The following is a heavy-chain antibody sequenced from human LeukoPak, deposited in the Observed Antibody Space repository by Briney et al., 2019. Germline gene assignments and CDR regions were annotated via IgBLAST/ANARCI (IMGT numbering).Heavy chain of an antibody. CDR1: GYTFTSYA. CDR2: INTNTGNP. V-gene: IGHV7-4-1*02. J-gene: IGHJ6*02. D-gene: IGHD2-15*01. Sequence: ASVKVSCKASGYTFTSYAMNWVRQAPGQGLEWMGWINTNTGNPTYAQGFTGRFVFSLDTSVSTAYLQISSLKAEDTAVYYCASCSGGSCYSDARYYYYYYGMDVWGQGTTVTVSS. CDR3: ASCSGGSCYSDARYYYYYYGMDV.